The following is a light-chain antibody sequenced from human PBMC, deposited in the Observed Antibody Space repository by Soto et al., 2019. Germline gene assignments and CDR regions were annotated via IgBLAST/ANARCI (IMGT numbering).Light chain of an antibody. CDR2: RNN. Sequence: QPVLTQPPSASGTPGQRVTISCSGRSSNIGSNYVYWYQQLPGTAPKLLIYRNNQRPSGVPDRFSGSKSGTSASLAISGLRSEDEADYHCAAWDDSLSGLVVFGGGTRSPS. J-gene: IGLJ2*01. V-gene: IGLV1-47*01. CDR3: AAWDDSLSGLVV. CDR1: SSNIGSNY.